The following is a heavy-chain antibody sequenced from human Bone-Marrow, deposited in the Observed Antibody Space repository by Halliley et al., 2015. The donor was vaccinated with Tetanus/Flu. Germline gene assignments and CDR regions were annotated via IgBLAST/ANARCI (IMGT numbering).Heavy chain of an antibody. CDR3: ARMGRRGGDNYFY. CDR2: IYVGGIT. V-gene: IGHV4-59*01. J-gene: IGHJ4*02. D-gene: IGHD5-12*01. Sequence: IGYIYVGGITNSNPSLKSRVAMSMDTSKNQFSLRLTSVTAADTAVYYCARMGRRGGDNYFYWGQGSLVTVSS.